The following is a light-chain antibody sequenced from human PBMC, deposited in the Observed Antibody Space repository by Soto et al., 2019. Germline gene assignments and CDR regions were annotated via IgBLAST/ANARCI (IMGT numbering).Light chain of an antibody. CDR2: EVT. V-gene: IGLV2-8*01. Sequence: QSALTQPPSATGSPGQSVTISCTGTSSDVGNYNYVSWYQHHPGKAPKLIIYEVTKRPSGVPDRFSGSTSGTTASLTVSGIQAEDEADYYCSSYAGGKSVFGPGTKLTVL. J-gene: IGLJ1*01. CDR1: SSDVGNYNY. CDR3: SSYAGGKSV.